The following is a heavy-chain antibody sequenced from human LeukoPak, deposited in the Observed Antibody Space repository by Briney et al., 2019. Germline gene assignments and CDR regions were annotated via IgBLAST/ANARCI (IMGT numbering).Heavy chain of an antibody. CDR3: ARVTIQYYFDY. J-gene: IGHJ4*02. D-gene: IGHD2-21*02. Sequence: GASVKVSCKASGYTFTSYGISWVRQAPGQGLEWMGWISAYNGNTNYAQELQGRVTMTTDTSTSTAYIELRSLRSDDTAVYYCARVTIQYYFDYWGQGTLVTVSS. CDR2: ISAYNGNT. CDR1: GYTFTSYG. V-gene: IGHV1-18*04.